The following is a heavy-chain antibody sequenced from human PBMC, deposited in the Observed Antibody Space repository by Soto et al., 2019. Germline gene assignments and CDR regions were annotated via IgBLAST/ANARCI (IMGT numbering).Heavy chain of an antibody. J-gene: IGHJ5*02. V-gene: IGHV4-59*01. D-gene: IGHD3-16*02. CDR3: ARDRWTARANWFDP. CDR1: GGSIDDYY. Sequence: SETLSLTCTVFGGSIDDYYWSWIRQSPGKGLEWIGHISDRGTTDYNPSLKRRVTISVDRSKKQFSLKVTSVTAADTALYYCARDRWTARANWFDPWGQGTLVTVSS. CDR2: ISDRGTT.